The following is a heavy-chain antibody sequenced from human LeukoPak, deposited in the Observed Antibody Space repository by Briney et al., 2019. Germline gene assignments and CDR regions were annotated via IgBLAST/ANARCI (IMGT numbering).Heavy chain of an antibody. CDR2: IYYSGST. V-gene: IGHV4-30-4*01. Sequence: SETLSLTCTVSGGSISSGDYYWSWIRQPPGKGLEWIGYIYYSGSTYYNPSLKSRVTISVDTSKNQFSLKLSSVTAADTAVYYCARDRLSLWFGSFDPWGQGTLVTVSS. CDR3: ARDRLSLWFGSFDP. CDR1: GGSISSGDYY. D-gene: IGHD3-10*01. J-gene: IGHJ5*02.